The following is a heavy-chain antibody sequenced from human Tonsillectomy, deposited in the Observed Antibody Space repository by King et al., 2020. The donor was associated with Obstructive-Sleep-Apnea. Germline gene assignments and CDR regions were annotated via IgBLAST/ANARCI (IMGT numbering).Heavy chain of an antibody. CDR1: GFTFSSYA. CDR2: TSYDGSKK. J-gene: IGHJ3*02. Sequence: VQLVESGGGVVQPGRSLRLSCAASGFTFSSYAMHWVRQAPGKGLEWVAVTSYDGSKKYYADSVNGRFIISRDNSKNTLYLQMNSLRAEDTAVYYCARDSDYGDFNDAFDIWGQGTMVTVSS. CDR3: ARDSDYGDFNDAFDI. D-gene: IGHD4-17*01. V-gene: IGHV3-30-3*01.